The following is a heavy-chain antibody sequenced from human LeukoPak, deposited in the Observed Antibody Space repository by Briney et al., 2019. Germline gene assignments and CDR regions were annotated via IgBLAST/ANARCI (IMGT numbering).Heavy chain of an antibody. Sequence: ASVKVSCKASGGTFSSYAISWVRQAPGQGLEWMGGIIPIFGTANYAQKFQGRVTITADESTSTAYMELSSLRSKDTAVYYCARGGGSYYDSSGYYYPHYWGQGTLVTVSS. J-gene: IGHJ4*02. CDR2: IIPIFGTA. V-gene: IGHV1-69*13. D-gene: IGHD3-22*01. CDR1: GGTFSSYA. CDR3: ARGGGSYYDSSGYYYPHY.